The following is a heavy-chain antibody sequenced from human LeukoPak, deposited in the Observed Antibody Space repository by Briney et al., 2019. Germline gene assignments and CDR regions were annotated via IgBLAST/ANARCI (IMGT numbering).Heavy chain of an antibody. V-gene: IGHV1-3*01. CDR2: INADNGNT. D-gene: IGHD3/OR15-3a*01. CDR1: GYTFTTYA. Sequence: ASVTVSYKASGYTFTTYAMHWVRQAPGQRLEWMGWINADNGNTKYSQKFQGRVTITRDTSASTAYMELSSLRSEDTAVYYCATDLDRSSWGQGTLVTVSS. CDR3: ATDLDRSS. J-gene: IGHJ5*02.